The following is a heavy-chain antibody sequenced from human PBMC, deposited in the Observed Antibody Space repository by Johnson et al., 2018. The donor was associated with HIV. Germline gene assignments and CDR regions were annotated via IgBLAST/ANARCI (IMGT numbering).Heavy chain of an antibody. V-gene: IGHV3-30*18. J-gene: IGHJ3*01. Sequence: PGGSLRLSCAASGFTFSSYGMHWVRQAPGKGLEWVALISYDGSNKYYADSVKGRFTISRDNSKNTLYLQMNSLRDEDTAVYHCAKERLLHDAFDFWGQGTMVTVSS. D-gene: IGHD5-18*01. CDR1: GFTFSSYG. CDR2: ISYDGSNK. CDR3: AKERLLHDAFDF.